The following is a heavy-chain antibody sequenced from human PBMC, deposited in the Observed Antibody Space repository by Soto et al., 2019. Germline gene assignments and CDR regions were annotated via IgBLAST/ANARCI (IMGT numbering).Heavy chain of an antibody. Sequence: SETLSLTCTVSGGSISSYYWSWIRQPPGKGLEWIGYIYYSGSTNYNPSLKSRVTISVDTSKNQFSLKLSSVTAADTAVYYCARRVGEQQSPFDPWGQGTLVTVSS. J-gene: IGHJ5*02. D-gene: IGHD3-16*01. CDR1: GGSISSYY. V-gene: IGHV4-59*08. CDR2: IYYSGST. CDR3: ARRVGEQQSPFDP.